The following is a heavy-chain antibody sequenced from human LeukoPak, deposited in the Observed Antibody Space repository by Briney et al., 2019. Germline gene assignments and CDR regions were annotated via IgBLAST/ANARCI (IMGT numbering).Heavy chain of an antibody. Sequence: SETLSLTCTVSGGSISSGGYYWSWIRQPPGKGLEWIGYIYHSGSTYYNPSLKSRVTISVDRSKNQFSLKLSSVTAADTAVYYCARGVAEYSSSDAYYYYYMDVWGKGTTVTVSS. CDR2: IYHSGST. CDR1: GGSISSGGYY. D-gene: IGHD6-6*01. V-gene: IGHV4-30-2*01. J-gene: IGHJ6*03. CDR3: ARGVAEYSSSDAYYYYYMDV.